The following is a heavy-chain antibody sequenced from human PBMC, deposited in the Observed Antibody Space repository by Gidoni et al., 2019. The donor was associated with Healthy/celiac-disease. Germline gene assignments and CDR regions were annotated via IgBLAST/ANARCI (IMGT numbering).Heavy chain of an antibody. CDR2: IYYSGST. CDR3: ARPSGAYGDVTLGAFDI. CDR1: GGSISSGDYY. J-gene: IGHJ3*02. V-gene: IGHV4-31*03. Sequence: QVQLQESGPGLVKPSQTLSLTCTVSGGSISSGDYYWSWIRQHPGKGLEWIGYIYYSGSTYYTPSLKSRVTISADTSKNQFSLKLSSVTAADTAVYYCARPSGAYGDVTLGAFDIWGQGIMVTVSS. D-gene: IGHD4-17*01.